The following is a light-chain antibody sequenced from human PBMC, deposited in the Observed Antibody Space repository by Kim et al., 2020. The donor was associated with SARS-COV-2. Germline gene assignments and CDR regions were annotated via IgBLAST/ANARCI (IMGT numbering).Light chain of an antibody. J-gene: IGLJ3*02. Sequence: QAVVTQEPSLTVSPGGTVTLTCGSRIGAVTSDYYPNWFQQKPGQTPRPLIYSTNKKHSWTPARFSGSLLGGKAALTLSAVQPEDEAVYYCLLHYTGYQVFGAGTQLTVL. V-gene: IGLV7-43*01. CDR3: LLHYTGYQV. CDR2: STN. CDR1: IGAVTSDYY.